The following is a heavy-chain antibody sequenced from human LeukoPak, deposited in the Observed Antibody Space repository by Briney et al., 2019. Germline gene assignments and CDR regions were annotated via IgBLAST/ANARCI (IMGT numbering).Heavy chain of an antibody. V-gene: IGHV1-46*01. CDR1: GYSFTSYN. CDR3: ARDRVVVVPAAMDNYYYMDV. J-gene: IGHJ6*03. CDR2: IKPSGGNT. D-gene: IGHD2-2*01. Sequence: ASVKVSCKTSGYSFTSYNLHWVRQAPGQRLEWMGIIKPSGGNTNYAQKFQGRVTMTRDTSTSTVYMELSSLKSEDTAVYYCARDRVVVVPAAMDNYYYMDVWGKGTTVTVSS.